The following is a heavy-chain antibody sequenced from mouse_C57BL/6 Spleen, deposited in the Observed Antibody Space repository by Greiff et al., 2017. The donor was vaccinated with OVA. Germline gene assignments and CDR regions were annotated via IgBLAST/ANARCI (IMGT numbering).Heavy chain of an antibody. CDR3: ASPHYYGSSGGFAY. J-gene: IGHJ3*01. CDR1: GYTFTDYY. V-gene: IGHV1-26*01. Sequence: EVQLQQSGPELVKPGASVKISCKASGYTFTDYYMNWVKQSHGKSLEWIGDINPNNGGTSYNQKFKGKATLTVDKSSSTAYMELRSLTSEDSAVYYCASPHYYGSSGGFAYWGQGTLVTVSA. D-gene: IGHD1-1*01. CDR2: INPNNGGT.